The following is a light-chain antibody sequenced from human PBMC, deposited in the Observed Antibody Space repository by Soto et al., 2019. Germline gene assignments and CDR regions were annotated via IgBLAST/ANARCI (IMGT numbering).Light chain of an antibody. J-gene: IGLJ3*02. CDR3: VLYVRSGIWM. Sequence: QAVVTQEPSFSVSPGGTATLTCGLSSGSVSTTHYPRWYQQTPGQAPRTLIYSTNTRSSGVPDRFSGSILGNKAVVTITGAQADDEADYYCVLYVRSGIWMFGGGTKLTVL. CDR1: SGSVSTTHY. V-gene: IGLV8-61*01. CDR2: STN.